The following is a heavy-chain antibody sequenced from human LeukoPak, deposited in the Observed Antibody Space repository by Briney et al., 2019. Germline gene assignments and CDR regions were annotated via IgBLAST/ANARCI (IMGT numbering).Heavy chain of an antibody. CDR2: ICTSGST. Sequence: SQTLSLTCTVSGGSISSGSYYWSWIRQLAGKGLEWIGRICTSGSTNYNPSLKSRVTISVDTSKNQFSLKLSSVTAADTAVYYCARASGSYYGRGHYFDYWGQGTLVTVSS. D-gene: IGHD1-26*01. V-gene: IGHV4-61*02. J-gene: IGHJ4*02. CDR3: ARASGSYYGRGHYFDY. CDR1: GGSISSGSYY.